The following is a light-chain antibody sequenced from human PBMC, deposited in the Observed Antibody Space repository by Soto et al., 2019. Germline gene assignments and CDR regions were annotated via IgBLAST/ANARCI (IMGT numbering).Light chain of an antibody. CDR1: SSDIGAYNY. Sequence: LTQPPSASGSPGQSVTISCTGTSSDIGAYNYVSWYQQHPGKAPKLMIHEVSKRPSGVPDRFSGSKSGNTASLTVSGLQAEDEADYYCSSYAGSNDRWVFGGGTKLTVL. CDR2: EVS. CDR3: SSYAGSNDRWV. J-gene: IGLJ3*02. V-gene: IGLV2-8*01.